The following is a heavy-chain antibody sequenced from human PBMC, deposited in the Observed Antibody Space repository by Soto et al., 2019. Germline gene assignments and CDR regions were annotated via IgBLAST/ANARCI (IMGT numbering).Heavy chain of an antibody. D-gene: IGHD2-15*01. CDR1: GGTFSSYA. CDR3: AWVAVPYYYGMDV. CDR2: IIPIFGTA. V-gene: IGHV1-69*13. J-gene: IGHJ6*02. Sequence: SVKVSCKASGGTFSSYAISWVRQAPGQGLEWMGGIIPIFGTANYAQKFQGRVTITADESTSTAYMELSSLRSEDTAVYYCAWVAVPYYYGMDVCGQGTTVTVSS.